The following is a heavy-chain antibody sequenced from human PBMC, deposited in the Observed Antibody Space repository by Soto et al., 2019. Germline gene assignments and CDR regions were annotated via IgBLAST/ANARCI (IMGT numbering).Heavy chain of an antibody. J-gene: IGHJ6*03. Sequence: ASVKVSCKASGYTFTSYYMHWVRQAPGQGLEWMGIINPSGGSTSYAQKFQGRVTMTRDTSTSTVYMELSSLRSEDTAVYYCARDLGRRDFVGVVAAKDGGNYYMDVGGKGPRVTLP. CDR1: GYTFTSYY. CDR2: INPSGGST. V-gene: IGHV1-46*03. D-gene: IGHD2-15*01. CDR3: ARDLGRRDFVGVVAAKDGGNYYMDV.